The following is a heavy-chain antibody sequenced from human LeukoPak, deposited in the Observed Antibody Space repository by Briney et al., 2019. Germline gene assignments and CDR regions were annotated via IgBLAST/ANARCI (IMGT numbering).Heavy chain of an antibody. CDR2: INSNGGRT. Sequence: GGSLILSCAASGFTFSSYAMHWVRQAPGKGLEYVSAINSNGGRTYYANSVKGRFTISRDNTKNTLYLQMGSLRAEDMAVYYCARATKGELVPYFDYWGQGTLVTVSS. D-gene: IGHD1-7*01. CDR3: ARATKGELVPYFDY. V-gene: IGHV3-64*01. CDR1: GFTFSSYA. J-gene: IGHJ4*02.